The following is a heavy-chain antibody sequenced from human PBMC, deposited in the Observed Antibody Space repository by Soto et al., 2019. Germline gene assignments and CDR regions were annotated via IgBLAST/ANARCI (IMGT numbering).Heavy chain of an antibody. J-gene: IGHJ6*03. CDR1: GDSVSSNSAA. CDR2: TYYRSKWYN. D-gene: IGHD6-19*01. V-gene: IGHV6-1*01. Sequence: PSQTLSLTCVISGDSVSSNSAAWNWIRQSPSRGLEWLGRTYYRSKWYNDYAVSVKSRITINPDTSKNQFSLQLNSVTPEDTAVYYCARGSSGAPNYYYYYMDVWGKGTTVTVSS. CDR3: ARGSSGAPNYYYYYMDV.